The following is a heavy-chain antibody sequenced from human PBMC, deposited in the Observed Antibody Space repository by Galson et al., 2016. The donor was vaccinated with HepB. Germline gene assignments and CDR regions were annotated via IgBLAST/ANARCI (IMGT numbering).Heavy chain of an antibody. CDR1: GFSFGVQA. V-gene: IGHV3-23*01. J-gene: IGHJ6*02. CDR2: ISGNGVTI. Sequence: SLRLSCATSGFSFGVQALSWVRQAPGKGPEWVSVISGNGVTIDYADSVKGRFTTSRDNSKGTLFLQMNNLRAEDTAVYYCAKTPFQGSYYPLAVWGQGTTVTVSS. D-gene: IGHD1-26*01. CDR3: AKTPFQGSYYPLAV.